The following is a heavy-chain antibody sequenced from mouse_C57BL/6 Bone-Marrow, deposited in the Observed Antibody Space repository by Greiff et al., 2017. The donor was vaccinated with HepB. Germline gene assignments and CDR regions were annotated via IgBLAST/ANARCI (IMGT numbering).Heavy chain of an antibody. CDR1: GYSFTDYN. CDR3: ARGDSSRWYFDV. CDR2: INPNYGTN. J-gene: IGHJ1*03. Sequence: VQLKQSGPELVKPGASVKISCKASGYSFTDYNMNWVKQSNGKSLEWIGVINPNYGTNSYNQKFKGKATLTVDQSSSTAYMQLNSLTSEDSAVYYCARGDSSRWYFDVWGTGTTVTVSS. V-gene: IGHV1-39*01. D-gene: IGHD1-1*01.